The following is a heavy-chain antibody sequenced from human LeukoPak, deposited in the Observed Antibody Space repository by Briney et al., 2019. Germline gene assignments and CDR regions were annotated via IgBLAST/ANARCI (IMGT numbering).Heavy chain of an antibody. CDR1: GGSISSYY. D-gene: IGHD6-13*01. CDR3: ARLSYSNSWWNWFDP. V-gene: IGHV4-4*07. Sequence: TSETLSLTCTVSGGSISSYYWSWIRQPAGKGLEWIGRIYTSGSTNYNPSLKSRVTMSVDTSKNQFSLKLSSVTAADTAVYYCARLSYSNSWWNWFDPWGQGTLVTVSS. J-gene: IGHJ5*02. CDR2: IYTSGST.